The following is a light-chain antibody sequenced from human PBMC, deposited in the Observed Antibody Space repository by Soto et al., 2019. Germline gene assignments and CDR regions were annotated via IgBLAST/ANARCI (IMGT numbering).Light chain of an antibody. CDR1: SSDIGGYNY. J-gene: IGLJ1*01. CDR2: EVS. CDR3: SSYTGSSTLYV. V-gene: IGLV2-14*01. Sequence: LTQPASVSGSPGQSITISCTGTSSDIGGYNYVSWYQQHPGKVPKLMIFEVSNRPSGVSYRFSGSKSGNTASLTISGLQDEDEADYYCSSYTGSSTLYVFGTGTKVTVL.